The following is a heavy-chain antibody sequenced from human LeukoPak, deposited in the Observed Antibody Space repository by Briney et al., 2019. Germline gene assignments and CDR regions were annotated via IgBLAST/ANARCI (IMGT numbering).Heavy chain of an antibody. CDR3: ARARYANAWYAFDI. Sequence: PSETLSLTCTASGGSVSSYYWSWIRRPPGRGLEWIAYLSHSGSSDSNPSLTSRVTTLVNTSKNQFSLKLTSVTAADTAVYYCARARYANAWYAFDIWGHGTMVTVSS. D-gene: IGHD2-2*01. CDR2: LSHSGSS. J-gene: IGHJ3*02. V-gene: IGHV4-59*02. CDR1: GGSVSSYY.